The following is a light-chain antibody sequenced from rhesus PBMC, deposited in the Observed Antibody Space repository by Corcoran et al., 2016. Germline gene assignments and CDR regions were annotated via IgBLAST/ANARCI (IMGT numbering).Light chain of an antibody. CDR2: KAS. J-gene: IGKJ2*01. Sequence: DIQMTQSPSSLSASVGDRVTITCRASENVNNYLNWYKQKQGKAPKLLIYKASTFQSGVPSRFSGNGSETYYTFTISSLQPEYVATYYCQHGYGTAYSFGQGTKVEIK. V-gene: IGKV1-74*01. CDR3: QHGYGTAYS. CDR1: ENVNNY.